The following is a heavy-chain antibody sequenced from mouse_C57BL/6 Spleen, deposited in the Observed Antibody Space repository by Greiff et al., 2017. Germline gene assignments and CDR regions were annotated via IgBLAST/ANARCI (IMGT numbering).Heavy chain of an antibody. CDR1: GYTFTSYT. J-gene: IGHJ1*03. CDR2: INPSSGYT. Sequence: VQLQESGAELARPGASVKMSCKASGYTFTSYTMHWVKPRPGQGLEWIGYINPSSGYTKYNQKFKDKATLTADKSSSTAYMQLSSLTSEDSAVYYCARSYYYGSSYYWYFDVWGTGTTVTVSS. CDR3: ARSYYYGSSYYWYFDV. D-gene: IGHD1-1*01. V-gene: IGHV1-4*01.